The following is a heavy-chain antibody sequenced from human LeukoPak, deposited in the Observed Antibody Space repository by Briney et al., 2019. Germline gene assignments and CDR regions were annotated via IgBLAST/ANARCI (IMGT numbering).Heavy chain of an antibody. V-gene: IGHV2-5*02. J-gene: IGHJ1*01. CDR3: AHSLYYYDSSGYYYVGYFQH. Sequence: SGPTLVKPTQTRTLTCTFSGFSLRTSGVRVDWIRQPPGKALEWLALFYWDDDKGYSPSLKSRLTITKATSKNQVVLTMTNMDPVDTATYYCAHSLYYYDSSGYYYVGYFQHWGQGTLVTVSS. CDR1: GFSLRTSGVR. D-gene: IGHD3-22*01. CDR2: FYWDDDK.